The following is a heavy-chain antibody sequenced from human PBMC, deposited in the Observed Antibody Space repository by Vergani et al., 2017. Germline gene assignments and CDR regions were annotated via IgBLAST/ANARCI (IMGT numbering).Heavy chain of an antibody. D-gene: IGHD2-15*01. CDR3: ARDAVVVVAATLNYYYGMDV. J-gene: IGHJ6*02. CDR1: GFTFSSYS. Sequence: EVQLVESGGGLVQPGGSLRLSCAASGFTFSSYSMNWVRQAPGKGLEWVSSISSSSSYIYYADSVKGRFTISRDNAKNSLYLQMNSLRAEDTAVYYCARDAVVVVAATLNYYYGMDVWGQGTTVTVSS. CDR2: ISSSSSYI. V-gene: IGHV3-21*01.